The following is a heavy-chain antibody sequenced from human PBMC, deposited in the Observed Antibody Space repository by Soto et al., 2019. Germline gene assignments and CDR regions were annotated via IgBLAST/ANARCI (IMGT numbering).Heavy chain of an antibody. Sequence: PSETLSLTCTVSGGSISSGDYYWSWIRQPPGKGLEWIGYIYYSGSTYYNPSLKSRVTISVDTSKNQFSLKLSSVTAADTAVYYCARSHVDIVATTKWGQGTLVTVSS. CDR2: IYYSGST. CDR3: ARSHVDIVATTK. D-gene: IGHD5-12*01. V-gene: IGHV4-30-4*01. CDR1: GGSISSGDYY. J-gene: IGHJ4*02.